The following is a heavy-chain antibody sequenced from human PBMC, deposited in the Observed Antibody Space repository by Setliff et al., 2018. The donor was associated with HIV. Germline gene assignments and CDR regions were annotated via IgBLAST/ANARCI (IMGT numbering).Heavy chain of an antibody. CDR2: IYTGGST. D-gene: IGHD3-22*01. V-gene: IGHV3-66*02. J-gene: IGHJ4*02. CDR1: GASISSHNYY. CDR3: ARVRLYNSALDY. Sequence: PSETLSLTCTVSGASISSHNYYWGWIRQSPGKGLEWVSLIYTGGSTYYADSVKGRFTLSRDTSKNTLSLQMNTLRPEDTAVYFCARVRLYNSALDYWGQGTLVTVSS.